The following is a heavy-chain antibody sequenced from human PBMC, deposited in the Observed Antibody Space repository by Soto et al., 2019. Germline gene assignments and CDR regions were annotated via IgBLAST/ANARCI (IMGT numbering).Heavy chain of an antibody. D-gene: IGHD4-17*01. CDR3: AGSDYGDCFIGY. CDR1: GFTFSSYW. V-gene: IGHV3-74*01. CDR2: INSDGSST. Sequence: PGGSLRLSCAASGFTFSSYWMHWVRQAPGKGLVWVSRINSDGSSTSYADSVKGRFTISRDNAKNTLYLQMNSLRAEDTAVYYCAGSDYGDCFIGYWGQGTLVTGSS. J-gene: IGHJ4*02.